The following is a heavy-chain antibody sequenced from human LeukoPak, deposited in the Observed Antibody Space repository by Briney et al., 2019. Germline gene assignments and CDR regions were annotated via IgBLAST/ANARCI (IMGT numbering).Heavy chain of an antibody. J-gene: IGHJ4*01. Sequence: GGSLRLSCAASGFTFSSSWMHWVRQRPGKGLVWVSRINVDGSITTYADSVKGRFTISRDNAKNTLYLQMNSLRGEDTAMYYCARTFGNNYGDYWGHGTLVTVSS. V-gene: IGHV3-74*01. CDR1: GFTFSSSW. CDR2: INVDGSIT. CDR3: ARTFGNNYGDY. D-gene: IGHD5-18*01.